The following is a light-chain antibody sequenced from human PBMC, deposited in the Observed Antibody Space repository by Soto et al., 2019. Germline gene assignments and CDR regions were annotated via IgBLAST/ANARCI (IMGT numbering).Light chain of an antibody. V-gene: IGLV2-14*01. J-gene: IGLJ1*01. CDR3: SSYKITSIRSV. CDR1: SSDVGGYKY. CDR2: EVT. Sequence: QSVLTQPASVSGSPGQSITISCNGTSSDVGGYKYVSWYQHHPGKAPKLMIYEVTNRPSGVSNRFSGSKSGNTASLTISGLQAEDEPDYYCSSYKITSIRSVFGTGTKVTVL.